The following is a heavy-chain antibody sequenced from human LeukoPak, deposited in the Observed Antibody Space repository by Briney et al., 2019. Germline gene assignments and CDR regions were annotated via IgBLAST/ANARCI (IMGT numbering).Heavy chain of an antibody. J-gene: IGHJ2*01. Sequence: SETLSLTCTVSGGSISSYYWSWIRQPAGKGLEWIGRIYTSGSTNYNPSLKSRVTMSVDTSKNQFSLKLSSVTAADTAVYYCARDKGQWLVRSPASWYFDLWGRGTLVTVSS. CDR2: IYTSGST. V-gene: IGHV4-4*07. CDR3: ARDKGQWLVRSPASWYFDL. CDR1: GGSISSYY. D-gene: IGHD6-19*01.